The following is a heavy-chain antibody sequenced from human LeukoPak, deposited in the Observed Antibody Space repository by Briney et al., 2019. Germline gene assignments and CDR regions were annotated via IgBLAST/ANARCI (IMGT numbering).Heavy chain of an antibody. CDR2: INSAGSST. CDR3: ARSPYYYDSSGYLPY. J-gene: IGHJ4*02. V-gene: IGHV3-74*01. D-gene: IGHD3-22*01. Sequence: GGSLRLSCAASGFTFSSYWMHWVRQAPGRGLVWVSRINSAGSSTSYADSVKGRFTISRDNAKNTLYLQMNSLRAEDTAVYYCARSPYYYDSSGYLPYWGQGTLVTVSS. CDR1: GFTFSSYW.